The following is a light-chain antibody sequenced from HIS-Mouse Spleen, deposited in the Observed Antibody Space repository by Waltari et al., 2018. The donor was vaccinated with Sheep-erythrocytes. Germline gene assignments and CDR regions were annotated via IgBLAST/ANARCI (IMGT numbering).Light chain of an antibody. CDR1: SSDVGCYNY. J-gene: IGLJ2*01. CDR3: SSYTSSSTQV. Sequence: QSALTQPASVSGSPGQSITLSCTGTSSDVGCYNYVSWYQQHPGKAPKLMIYEVSNRPSGVSNRFSGSKSGNTASLTISGLQAEDEADYYCSSYTSSSTQVFGGGTKLTVL. V-gene: IGLV2-14*01. CDR2: EVS.